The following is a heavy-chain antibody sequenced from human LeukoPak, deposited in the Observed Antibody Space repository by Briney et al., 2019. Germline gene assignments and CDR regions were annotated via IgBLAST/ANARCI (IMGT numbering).Heavy chain of an antibody. CDR2: INPNSGGT. Sequence: ASVKVSWKASGYTFPGYYMHWVRQAPGQGLEWMGWINPNSGGTNYAQKFQGWVTMTRDTSISTAYMELSRLRSDDTAVYYCARDGGSGSYYVYGMDVWGQGTTVTVSS. D-gene: IGHD3-10*01. CDR1: GYTFPGYY. V-gene: IGHV1-2*04. J-gene: IGHJ6*02. CDR3: ARDGGSGSYYVYGMDV.